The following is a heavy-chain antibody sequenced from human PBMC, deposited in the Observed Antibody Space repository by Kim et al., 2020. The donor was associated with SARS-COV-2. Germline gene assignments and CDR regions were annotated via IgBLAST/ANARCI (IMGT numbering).Heavy chain of an antibody. CDR1: GFSFSNYW. D-gene: IGHD6-13*01. CDR2: INTDGSNT. Sequence: GGSLRLSCAASGFSFSNYWMHWVRQAPGKGPVWVSHINTDGSNTYYADSVKGRFAISRDIASNTLFLQMNSLRAEDTAVYYCTRCNSRSPRAFDLWGQGTMVTVSS. V-gene: IGHV3-74*01. J-gene: IGHJ3*01. CDR3: TRCNSRSPRAFDL.